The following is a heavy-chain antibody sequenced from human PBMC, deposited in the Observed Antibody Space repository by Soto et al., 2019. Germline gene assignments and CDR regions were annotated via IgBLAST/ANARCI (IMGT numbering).Heavy chain of an antibody. D-gene: IGHD2-21*02. CDR1: GYTFTSYA. J-gene: IGHJ4*02. V-gene: IGHV1-3*01. CDR3: ARAQYCGGDCYLERGSFDY. Sequence: GASVKVSCKASGYTFTSYAMHWVRQAPGQRLEWMGWINAGNGNTKYSQKFQGRVTITRDTSASTAYMELSSLRSEDTAVYYCARAQYCGGDCYLERGSFDYWGQGTLVTVSS. CDR2: INAGNGNT.